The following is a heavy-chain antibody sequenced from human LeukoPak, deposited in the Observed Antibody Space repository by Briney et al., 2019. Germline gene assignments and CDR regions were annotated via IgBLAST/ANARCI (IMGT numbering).Heavy chain of an antibody. V-gene: IGHV1-18*01. Sequence: ASVKVSCKASGYTFTTYGFSWVRQAPGQGLEWMGWISAYNGNTNYAQRLQGRVTMTTDTSTSTAYMELRSLRSDDTAVYYCARDYDYVWGSYRLTLDYWGQGTLVTVSS. CDR3: ARDYDYVWGSYRLTLDY. J-gene: IGHJ4*02. CDR2: ISAYNGNT. CDR1: GYTFTTYG. D-gene: IGHD3-16*02.